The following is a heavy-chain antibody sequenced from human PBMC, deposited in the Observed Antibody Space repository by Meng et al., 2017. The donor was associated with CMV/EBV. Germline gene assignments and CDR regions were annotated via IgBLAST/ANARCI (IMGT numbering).Heavy chain of an antibody. V-gene: IGHV1-69*05. J-gene: IGHJ5*02. CDR1: GGTFSSYA. CDR2: IIPIFGTA. CDR3: ARDQTIHQQLGDGWFDP. D-gene: IGHD6-13*01. Sequence: SVQVSFKASGGTFSSYAISWVRQAPGQGLEWMGGIIPIFGTANYAQKFQGRVTITTDESTSTAYMELSSLRSEDTAVYYCARDQTIHQQLGDGWFDPWGQGTLVTVSS.